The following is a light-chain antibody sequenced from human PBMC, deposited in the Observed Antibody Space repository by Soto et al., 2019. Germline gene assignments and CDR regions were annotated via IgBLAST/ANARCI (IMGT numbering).Light chain of an antibody. Sequence: IVMTQSPATLSMSQGQRATHSCRASQSVNSNLAWYQQKPGQAPRLLIYAASARATGIPAKFSGSGSGTEFTLTISSLQSEDFAVYYCQQYNNWPPGTFGQGTRLEI. CDR1: QSVNSN. CDR2: AAS. J-gene: IGKJ5*01. CDR3: QQYNNWPPGT. V-gene: IGKV3-15*01.